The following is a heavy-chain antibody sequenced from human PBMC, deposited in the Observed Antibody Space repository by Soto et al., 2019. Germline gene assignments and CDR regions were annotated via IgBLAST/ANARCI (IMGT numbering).Heavy chain of an antibody. J-gene: IGHJ4*02. CDR1: GFTFSYYT. CDR3: AREGVHNYNEYYFDY. D-gene: IGHD3-22*01. Sequence: GSLRLSCAASGFTFSYYTVHWVRRAPGKGLEWVSSISGIRDYIRYADSVKGRFTISRDNAKTSLYLQMNSLTAEDTAVYYCAREGVHNYNEYYFDYWGQATLLTVSS. V-gene: IGHV3-21*06. CDR2: ISGIRDYI.